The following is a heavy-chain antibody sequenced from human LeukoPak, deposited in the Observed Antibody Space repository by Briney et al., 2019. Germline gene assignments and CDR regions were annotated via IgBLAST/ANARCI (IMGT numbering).Heavy chain of an antibody. D-gene: IGHD3/OR15-3a*01. CDR3: ARDVDRNYYYMDV. CDR1: GFTFSSYS. V-gene: IGHV3-48*04. J-gene: IGHJ6*03. Sequence: GSLRLSCAASGFTFSSYSMYWVRQAPGKGLEWVSYISSSSSTISYADSVKGRFTVSRDNAKSSLYLQMNSLRAEDTAVYYCARDVDRNYYYMDVWGKGTTVTVSS. CDR2: ISSSSSTI.